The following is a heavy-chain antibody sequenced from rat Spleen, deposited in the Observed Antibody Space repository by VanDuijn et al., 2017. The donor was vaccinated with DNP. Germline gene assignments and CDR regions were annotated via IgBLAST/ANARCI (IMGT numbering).Heavy chain of an antibody. CDR3: ATSHWYYFDY. V-gene: IGHV5S13*01. Sequence: EVQLVESGGDLVQPGRSLKLSCVASGFTFSKYGMAWVRQAPTKGLEWVASISTGGGNTYYRDSVKGRFTISRDNAKNTQYLQMDSLRSEDTATYYCATSHWYYFDYWGQGVMVTVSS. J-gene: IGHJ2*01. CDR2: ISTGGGNT. CDR1: GFTFSKYG. D-gene: IGHD1-11*01.